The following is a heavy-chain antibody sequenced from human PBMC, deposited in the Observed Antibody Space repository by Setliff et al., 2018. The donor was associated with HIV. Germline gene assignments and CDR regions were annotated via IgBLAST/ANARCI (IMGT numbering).Heavy chain of an antibody. CDR3: ARLRLAVMMSLDYFDL. V-gene: IGHV4-31*03. Sequence: SETLSLTCSVSGGSITTDGYYWSCIRHHPRKGLEWIGYIYHTGKTNYNPSLASRVSMSVDVSTNQFSLRLTSVTAADTAVYYCARLRLAVMMSLDYFDLWGQGTLVTVSS. J-gene: IGHJ4*02. CDR1: GGSITTDGYY. CDR2: IYHTGKT. D-gene: IGHD3-16*01.